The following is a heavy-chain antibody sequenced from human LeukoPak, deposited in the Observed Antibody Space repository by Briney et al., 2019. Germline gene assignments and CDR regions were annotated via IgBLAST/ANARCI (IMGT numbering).Heavy chain of an antibody. CDR2: INHGDSGT. V-gene: IGHV3-23*03. Sequence: GVSLRLSCATSGFTFSSCGMSWVGQAPGKGREWVLVINHGDSGTYYADSVKGRFTTSRDESKNSLYLEISILRVEDTAIYYSAKALAPYTSGTFVHWGQRSLVTVSS. D-gene: IGHD6-25*01. J-gene: IGHJ4*02. CDR3: AKALAPYTSGTFVH. CDR1: GFTFSSCG.